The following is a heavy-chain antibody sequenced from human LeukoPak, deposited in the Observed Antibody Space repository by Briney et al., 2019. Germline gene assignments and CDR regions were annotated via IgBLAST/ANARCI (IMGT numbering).Heavy chain of an antibody. V-gene: IGHV3-7*01. CDR3: ARRPGNYYYGMDV. Sequence: GGSLRLSCAASGFTFSSYAMSWVRQAPGKGLEWVANIKQDGSEKYYVDSVKGRFTISRDNAKNSLYLQMNSLRAEDTAVYYCARRPGNYYYGMDVWGQGTTVTVSS. D-gene: IGHD2-2*01. J-gene: IGHJ6*02. CDR2: IKQDGSEK. CDR1: GFTFSSYA.